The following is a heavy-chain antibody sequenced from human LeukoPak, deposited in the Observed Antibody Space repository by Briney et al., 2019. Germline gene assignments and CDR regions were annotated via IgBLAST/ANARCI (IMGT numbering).Heavy chain of an antibody. V-gene: IGHV3-48*03. J-gene: IGHJ4*02. CDR3: AKGPVGAHLFDY. D-gene: IGHD1-26*01. Sequence: GGSLRLSCAASGFTFSSYEMNWVRQAPGKGLEWVSYISSSGSTIYYADSVKGRFTISRDNSKNTLYLQMNSLRAEDTAVYYCAKGPVGAHLFDYWGQGTLVTVSS. CDR1: GFTFSSYE. CDR2: ISSSGSTI.